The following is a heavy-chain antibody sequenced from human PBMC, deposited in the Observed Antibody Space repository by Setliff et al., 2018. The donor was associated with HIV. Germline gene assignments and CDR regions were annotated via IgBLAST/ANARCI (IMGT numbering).Heavy chain of an antibody. V-gene: IGHV3-11*01. J-gene: IGHJ6*03. Sequence: PGGSLRLSCAASGLSFSDHYMGWVRQSPGKGLEWIAYISSPSTMFYADYVRGRFTISRDNAKNSLYLQMDRLRVEDTAIYDCARDRGDYYYYMDVWGKGTTVTVSS. CDR1: GLSFSDHY. CDR2: ISSPSTM. CDR3: ARDRGDYYYYMDV.